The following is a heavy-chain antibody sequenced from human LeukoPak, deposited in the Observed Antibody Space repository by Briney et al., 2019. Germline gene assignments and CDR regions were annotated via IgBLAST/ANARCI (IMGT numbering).Heavy chain of an antibody. V-gene: IGHV3-23*01. D-gene: IGHD3-3*01. Sequence: GGSLRLSCAAYGFTFSSYAMSWVRQAPGKGLEWVSAISGSGGSTYYADSVKGRFTISRDNSKNTLYLQMNSLRAEDTAVYYCAKAMEYYYYYGMDVWGKGTTVTVSS. CDR3: AKAMEYYYYYGMDV. CDR1: GFTFSSYA. J-gene: IGHJ6*04. CDR2: ISGSGGST.